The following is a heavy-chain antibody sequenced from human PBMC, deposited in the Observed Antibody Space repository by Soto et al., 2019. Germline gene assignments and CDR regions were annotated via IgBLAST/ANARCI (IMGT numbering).Heavy chain of an antibody. V-gene: IGHV4-59*01. J-gene: IGHJ4*02. CDR3: ARDGYDGSGSPYPAF. CDR2: IYYLGST. Sequence: SETLSLTCTVSGASMSEYFCIWSRHSPGKGLEWIGYIYYLGSTDYNPSLKSRVTISVDTSKRQFSLRLTSVTAADTAVYYCARDGYDGSGSPYPAFWGPGTQVTVSS. D-gene: IGHD3-10*01. CDR1: GASMSEYF.